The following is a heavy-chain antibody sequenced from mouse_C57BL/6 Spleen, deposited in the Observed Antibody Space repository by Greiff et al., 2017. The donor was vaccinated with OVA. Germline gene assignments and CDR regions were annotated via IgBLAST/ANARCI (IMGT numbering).Heavy chain of an antibody. CDR2: IHPNSGST. Sequence: QVQLQQPGAELVKPGASVKLSCKASGYTFTSYWMHWVKQRPGQGLEWIGMIHPNSGSTNYNEKFKSKATLTVDKSSSTAYMQLSSLTSEDSAVYYCARGEIYYDYDVAGFAYWGQGTLVTVSA. CDR1: GYTFTSYW. CDR3: ARGEIYYDYDVAGFAY. J-gene: IGHJ3*01. V-gene: IGHV1-64*01. D-gene: IGHD2-4*01.